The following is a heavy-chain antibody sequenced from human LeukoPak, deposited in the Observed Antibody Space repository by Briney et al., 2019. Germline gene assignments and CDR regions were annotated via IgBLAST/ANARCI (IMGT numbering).Heavy chain of an antibody. V-gene: IGHV4-30-2*01. CDR1: GGSISSGGYY. CDR3: ARAGPAQFDP. CDR2: IYHSGST. J-gene: IGHJ5*02. Sequence: PSETLSLTCTVSGGSISSGGYYWSWIRQPPGKGLEWIGYIYHSGSTYYNPSLKSRVTISVDRSKNQFSLKLSSVAAADTAAYYCARAGPAQFDPWGQGTLVTVSS.